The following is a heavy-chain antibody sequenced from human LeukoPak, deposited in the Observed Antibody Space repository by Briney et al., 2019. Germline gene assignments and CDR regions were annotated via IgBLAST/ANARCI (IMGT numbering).Heavy chain of an antibody. CDR3: ASIAVADFPGGFDY. CDR2: MFTSGDT. D-gene: IGHD6-19*01. V-gene: IGHV4-4*07. CDR1: GGSIDAYY. J-gene: IGHJ4*02. Sequence: SETLSLTCTVSGGSIDAYYWTWIRQPGDKRLEWLGRMFTSGDTYYNPSLRGRLTISVDTSKNQFSLKLSSVTAADTAVYYCASIAVADFPGGFDYWGQGTLVTVSS.